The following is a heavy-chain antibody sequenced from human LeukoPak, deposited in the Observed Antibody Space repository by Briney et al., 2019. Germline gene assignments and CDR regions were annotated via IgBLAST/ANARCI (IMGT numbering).Heavy chain of an antibody. CDR3: ATVFDY. CDR1: GFTLSSNW. V-gene: IGHV3-74*01. CDR2: MDDEGSGT. J-gene: IGHJ4*02. Sequence: PGGSLRLSCAVSGFTLSSNWMHWVRQAPGKGLEWVSRMDDEGSGTSYADSVKGRFTISRDNAKNTVYPQMNSLRVEDSAVYYCATVFDYWGQGTLVTVSS.